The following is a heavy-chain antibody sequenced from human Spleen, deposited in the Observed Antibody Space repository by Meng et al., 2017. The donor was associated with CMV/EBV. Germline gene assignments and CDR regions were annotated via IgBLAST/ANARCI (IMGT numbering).Heavy chain of an antibody. D-gene: IGHD1-1*01. CDR2: IYYSGIT. V-gene: IGHV4-39*01. Sequence: GTVAGGAIRSSSDYWDWIRQPPGKGLEWIGSIYYSGITYYNPSLKSRVTISVDTSKSQFSLKLSSVTAADTAVYYCARHKIGKGRDYWGQGTLVTVSS. J-gene: IGHJ4*02. CDR1: GGAIRSSSDY. CDR3: ARHKIGKGRDY.